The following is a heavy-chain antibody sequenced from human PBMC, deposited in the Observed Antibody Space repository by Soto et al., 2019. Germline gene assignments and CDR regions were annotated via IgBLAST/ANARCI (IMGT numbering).Heavy chain of an antibody. J-gene: IGHJ4*02. D-gene: IGHD1-26*01. V-gene: IGHV4-59*01. Sequence: SETLSLTCTVSGGSISVYYWSWIRQPPGQALEWIGYIYDSGSPYYNPSLRSRVIISADTSKNQISLKLTSATAADTAVYYCARGVGSSPPRYWGRGTLVTVSS. CDR3: ARGVGSSPPRY. CDR1: GGSISVYY. CDR2: IYDSGSP.